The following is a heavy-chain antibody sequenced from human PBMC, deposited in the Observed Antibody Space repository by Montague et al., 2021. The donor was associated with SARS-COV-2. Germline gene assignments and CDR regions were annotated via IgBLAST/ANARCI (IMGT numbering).Heavy chain of an antibody. Sequence: TLSLTCTVSGGSISSGSYYWSWIRQPAGKGLEWIGRIHTSGSTNYNPSLKSRVTIPEDTSKNQFSLKLSSVTAADTAVYYCARASITIFGVADYGMDVWGQGTTVTVSS. J-gene: IGHJ6*02. CDR3: ARASITIFGVADYGMDV. D-gene: IGHD3-3*01. CDR1: GGSISSGSYY. CDR2: IHTSGST. V-gene: IGHV4-61*02.